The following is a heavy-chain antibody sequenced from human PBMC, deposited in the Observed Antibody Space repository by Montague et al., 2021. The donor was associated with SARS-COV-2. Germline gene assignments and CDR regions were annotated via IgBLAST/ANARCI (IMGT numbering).Heavy chain of an antibody. Sequence: SLRLSCAASGLTFSNYAMSWVRQAPGKGPECVSGISGSGGTTYYXDSLKGRFTISGDNSKNTLYLQTNSLRAEDTAVYYCANPKGAFDIWGQGTMVTVSS. CDR3: ANPKGAFDI. V-gene: IGHV3-23*01. CDR1: GLTFSNYA. J-gene: IGHJ3*02. CDR2: ISGSGGTT.